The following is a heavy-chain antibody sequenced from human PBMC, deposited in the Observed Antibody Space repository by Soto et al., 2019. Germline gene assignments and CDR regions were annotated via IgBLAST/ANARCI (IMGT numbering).Heavy chain of an antibody. J-gene: IGHJ4*02. Sequence: QVQLQESGPGLVKPSETLSLTCTVSGGSVTSGSYYWSWIRQPPGKGLEWIGYIYNSGSTNYNPSRKSRVTISIDTSKRQISLKLSSVTAADTAVYYCARDQGIAVAVFDYWGQGTVVTVSS. CDR3: ARDQGIAVAVFDY. D-gene: IGHD6-19*01. V-gene: IGHV4-61*01. CDR1: GGSVTSGSYY. CDR2: IYNSGST.